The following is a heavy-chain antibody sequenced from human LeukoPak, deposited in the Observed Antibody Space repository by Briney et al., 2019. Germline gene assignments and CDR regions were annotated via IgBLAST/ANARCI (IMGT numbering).Heavy chain of an antibody. D-gene: IGHD6-13*01. J-gene: IGHJ4*02. CDR3: AKDRKRRIAAACYFDY. CDR2: IRYDGSNK. V-gene: IGHV3-30*02. CDR1: GFTFGSYG. Sequence: GGSLRLSCAASGFTFGSYGMHWVRQAPGKGLEWVAFIRYDGSNKYYADSVKGRFTISRDNSRNTLYLQMNSLRAEDTAVYYCAKDRKRRIAAACYFDYWGQGTLVTVSS.